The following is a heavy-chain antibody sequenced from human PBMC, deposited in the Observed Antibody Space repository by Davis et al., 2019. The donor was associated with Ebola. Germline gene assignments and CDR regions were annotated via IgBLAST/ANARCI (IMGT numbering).Heavy chain of an antibody. CDR3: ARGLYWPNYYYYGMDV. V-gene: IGHV3-11*01. CDR1: GFTFSDYY. Sequence: GGSLRLSCAASGFTFSDYYMSXXXXXXXXXLEWVSYISSSGSTIYYADSVKGRFTISRDNAKNSLYLQMNSLRAEDTAVYYCARGLYWPNYYYYGMDVWGQGTTVTVSS. CDR2: ISSSGSTI. J-gene: IGHJ6*02. D-gene: IGHD2-8*02.